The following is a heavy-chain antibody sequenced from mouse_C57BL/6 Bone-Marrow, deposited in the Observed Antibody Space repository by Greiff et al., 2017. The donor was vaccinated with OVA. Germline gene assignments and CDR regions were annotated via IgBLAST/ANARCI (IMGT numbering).Heavy chain of an antibody. J-gene: IGHJ2*01. CDR2: ISYSGST. Sequence: ESGPGMVKPSQSLSLTCTVTGYSITSGYNWHWIRHFPGNKLEWMGYISYSGSTNYNPSLKSRNSITHDTSKNHFFLKLNSVTTEDTATYYCARELRFYYFDYWGQGTTLTVSS. CDR1: GYSITSGYN. D-gene: IGHD1-1*01. V-gene: IGHV3-1*01. CDR3: ARELRFYYFDY.